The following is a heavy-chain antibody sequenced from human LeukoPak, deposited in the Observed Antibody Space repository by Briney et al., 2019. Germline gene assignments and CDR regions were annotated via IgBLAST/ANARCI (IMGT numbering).Heavy chain of an antibody. J-gene: IGHJ4*02. V-gene: IGHV1-3*04. CDR3: ARRLGRSFDY. Sequence: ASVKVSCKASGYTFINHAIHWVRQASGQRLEWMGWINIGNGNTKYSQNFQGRITITRDTSATTAYMDLSSLRSEDTAVYYCARRLGRSFDYWGQGTLVTVSS. D-gene: IGHD2-21*01. CDR2: INIGNGNT. CDR1: GYTFINHA.